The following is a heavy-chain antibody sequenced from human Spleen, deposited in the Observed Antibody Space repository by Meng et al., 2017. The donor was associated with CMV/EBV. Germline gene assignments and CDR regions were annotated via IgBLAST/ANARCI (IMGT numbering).Heavy chain of an antibody. J-gene: IGHJ4*02. D-gene: IGHD1-7*01. CDR2: IYPYDSDT. CDR3: AIPGGRNYEFPY. V-gene: IGHV5-51*01. CDR1: GDKFTKYW. Sequence: GESLKISCKAPGDKFTKYWIAWVRQMPGKGLEWMGTIYPYDSDTRYSPSFEGQVTISADKSISTAYLQWSSLKASDTAMYYCAIPGGRNYEFPYWGQGTLVTVSS.